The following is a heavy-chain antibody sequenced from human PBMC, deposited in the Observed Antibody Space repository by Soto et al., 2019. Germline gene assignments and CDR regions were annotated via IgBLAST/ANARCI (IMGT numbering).Heavy chain of an antibody. CDR2: VYNSGST. CDR1: GGSISSNY. D-gene: IGHD6-13*01. V-gene: IGHV4-59*01. CDR3: ARYRREAVAGYTLDN. J-gene: IGHJ4*02. Sequence: PSETLSLTCTVSGGSISSNYWTWIRQPPGKGLEWIGYVYNSGSTNSNPSLKSRVTISEDTSKSQFSLKVNSMTAADTAVYHCARYRREAVAGYTLDNWGQGILVTVSS.